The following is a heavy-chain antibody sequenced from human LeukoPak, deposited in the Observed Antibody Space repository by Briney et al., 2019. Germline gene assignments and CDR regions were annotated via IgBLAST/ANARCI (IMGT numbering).Heavy chain of an antibody. D-gene: IGHD4-11*01. J-gene: IGHJ6*03. V-gene: IGHV3-30-3*01. CDR2: ISYDGSNK. CDR1: GFTFSSYA. CDR3: AIGRLEPHYYYYMDV. Sequence: GGSLRLSCAASGFTFSSYAMHWVRQAPGKGLEWVAVISYDGSNKYYADSVKGRFTTSRDNSKNTLYLQMNSLRAEDTAVYYCAIGRLEPHYYYYMDVWGKGTTVTVSS.